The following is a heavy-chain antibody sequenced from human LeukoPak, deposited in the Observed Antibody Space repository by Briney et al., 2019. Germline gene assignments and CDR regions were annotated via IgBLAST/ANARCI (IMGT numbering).Heavy chain of an antibody. J-gene: IGHJ4*02. CDR1: GGSVSSGSYY. CDR2: IYYSGST. CDR3: ARAMSYGSGSLPPDY. Sequence: PSETLSLTCTVSGGSVSSGSYYWSWIRQPPGKGLEWIGYIYYSGSTNYNPSLKSRVTISVDTSKNQFSPKLSSVTAADTAVYYCARAMSYGSGSLPPDYWGQGTPVTVSS. D-gene: IGHD3-10*01. V-gene: IGHV4-61*01.